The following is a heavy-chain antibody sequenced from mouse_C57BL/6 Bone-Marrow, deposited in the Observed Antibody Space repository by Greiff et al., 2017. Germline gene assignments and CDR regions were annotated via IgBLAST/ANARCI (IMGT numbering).Heavy chain of an antibody. Sequence: QVQLQQPGAELVMPGASVTLSCKASGYTFTSYWMHWVKQRPGQGLEWIGEIDPSDSYTNYTQKFKGKSTLTVDKSTSTASMQLSSLTSEDSAVYYCARPRTGDYFDYWGQGTTLTVSS. J-gene: IGHJ2*01. CDR3: ARPRTGDYFDY. CDR1: GYTFTSYW. D-gene: IGHD4-1*01. V-gene: IGHV1-69*01. CDR2: IDPSDSYT.